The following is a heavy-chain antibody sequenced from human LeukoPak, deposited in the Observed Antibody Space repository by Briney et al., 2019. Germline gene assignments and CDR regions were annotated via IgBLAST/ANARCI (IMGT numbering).Heavy chain of an antibody. J-gene: IGHJ4*02. CDR2: IYTSGST. CDR3: ARDQHTIGWNDVQYYFDY. CDR1: GGSISSCY. D-gene: IGHD1-1*01. Sequence: SETLSLTCTVSGGSISSCYWSWIRQPAGKGLEWIGRIYTSGSTNYNPSLKSRVTMSVDTSKNQFSLKLSSVTAADTAVYYCARDQHTIGWNDVQYYFDYWGQGTLVTVSS. V-gene: IGHV4-4*07.